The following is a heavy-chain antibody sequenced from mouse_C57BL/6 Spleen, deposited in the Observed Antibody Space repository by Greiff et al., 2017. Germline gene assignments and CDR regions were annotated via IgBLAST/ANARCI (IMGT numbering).Heavy chain of an antibody. CDR3: ARGGLGYYDYDENWFAY. D-gene: IGHD2-4*01. Sequence: QVQLKESGAELVRPGTSVKVSCKASGYAFTNYLIEWVKQRPGQGLEWIGVINPGSGGTNYNEKFKGKATLTADKSSSTAYMQLSSLTSEDSAVYFCARGGLGYYDYDENWFAYWGQGTLVTVSA. CDR1: GYAFTNYL. V-gene: IGHV1-54*01. J-gene: IGHJ3*01. CDR2: INPGSGGT.